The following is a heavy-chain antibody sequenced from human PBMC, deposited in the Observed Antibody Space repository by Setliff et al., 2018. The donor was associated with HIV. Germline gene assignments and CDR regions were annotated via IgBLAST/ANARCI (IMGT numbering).Heavy chain of an antibody. CDR2: ISYDGGNK. D-gene: IGHD6-19*01. CDR1: GFTFSAYA. CDR3: ARGYSGGWNDLTGY. J-gene: IGHJ4*02. Sequence: GGSLRLSCAASGFTFSAYAMHWVRQAPGKGLEWVAVISYDGGNKYYADSVKGRFTISRDNSKSTLYLQMNSLRAEDTAVYYCARGYSGGWNDLTGYWGQGALVTVSS. V-gene: IGHV3-30*04.